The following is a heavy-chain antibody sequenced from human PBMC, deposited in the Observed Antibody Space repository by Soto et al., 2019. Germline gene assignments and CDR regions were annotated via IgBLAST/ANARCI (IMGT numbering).Heavy chain of an antibody. J-gene: IGHJ6*02. Sequence: SETLSLTCTVSGGSISSYYWSWIRQPAGKGLEWIGRIYTSGSTNYNPSLKSRVTMSVDTSKNQFSLKLSSVTAADKAVYYCARDNSPITYYDFWSGHYVTWRGGMDVWGQGTTVTVSS. V-gene: IGHV4-4*07. CDR3: ARDNSPITYYDFWSGHYVTWRGGMDV. CDR2: IYTSGST. D-gene: IGHD3-3*01. CDR1: GGSISSYY.